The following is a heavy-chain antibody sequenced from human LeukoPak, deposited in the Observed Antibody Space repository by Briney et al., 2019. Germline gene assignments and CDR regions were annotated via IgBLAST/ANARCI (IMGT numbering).Heavy chain of an antibody. CDR2: IYYSGST. D-gene: IGHD3-9*01. CDR1: GGSVSSGSYY. V-gene: IGHV4-61*01. J-gene: IGHJ3*02. Sequence: SETLSLTCTVSGGSVSSGSYYWSWIRQPPGKGLEWIGYIYYSGSTNYNPSLKSRVTISVDTSKNQFSLKLSSVTAADTAVYYCARQATGFDDAFDIWGQGTMVTVSS. CDR3: ARQATGFDDAFDI.